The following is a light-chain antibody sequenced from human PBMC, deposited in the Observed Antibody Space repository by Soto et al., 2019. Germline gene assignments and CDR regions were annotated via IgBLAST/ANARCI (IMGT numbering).Light chain of an antibody. Sequence: ELVMTQSPATLSVSPGERAALSCRASQSVSSNFAWYQQKPGQAPRLLIYGASTRATGIPARFSGSGSGTEFTLTISILQSEDFAVYYCQQYNKWPYTFGQGTKLEIK. V-gene: IGKV3-15*01. J-gene: IGKJ2*01. CDR3: QQYNKWPYT. CDR2: GAS. CDR1: QSVSSN.